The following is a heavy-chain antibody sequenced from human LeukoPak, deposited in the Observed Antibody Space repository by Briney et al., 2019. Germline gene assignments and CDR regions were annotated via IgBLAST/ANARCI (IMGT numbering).Heavy chain of an antibody. CDR2: ISSTSSYI. CDR1: GFNFSTYN. CDR3: ARDRGPHSSSPNSGAFDI. D-gene: IGHD6-6*01. J-gene: IGHJ3*02. V-gene: IGHV3-21*01. Sequence: GGSLRLSCAASGFNFSTYNMNWVRQAPGKGLEWVSSISSTSSYIYYADSLKGRFTISRDNAKNSLSLQMTSLRAEDTAVYYCARDRGPHSSSPNSGAFDIWGQGTMVTVSS.